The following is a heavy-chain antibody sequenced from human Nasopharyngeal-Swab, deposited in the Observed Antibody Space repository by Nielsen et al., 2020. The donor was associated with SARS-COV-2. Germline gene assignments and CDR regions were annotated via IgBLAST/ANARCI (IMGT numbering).Heavy chain of an antibody. D-gene: IGHD3-22*01. V-gene: IGHV1-18*01. CDR3: ARVGEDYDSSGYHYEPTHFDF. Sequence: ASVKVSCKASGYTFTDYGIAWVRQAPGQGLQWMGWVSAYNGDRNYAQKFQGRVTMTTDTSTSTAYMEVRSLISDDTAVYYCARVGEDYDSSGYHYEPTHFDFWGQGSLVTVSS. CDR2: VSAYNGDR. J-gene: IGHJ4*02. CDR1: GYTFTDYG.